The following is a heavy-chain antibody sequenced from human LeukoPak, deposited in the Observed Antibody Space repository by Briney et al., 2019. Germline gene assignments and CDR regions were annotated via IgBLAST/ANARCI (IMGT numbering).Heavy chain of an antibody. CDR1: GGSISSGDYD. CDR3: ARKVLGLMIPRDAFDI. CDR2: IYYSGST. V-gene: IGHV4-30-4*01. D-gene: IGHD3-16*01. J-gene: IGHJ3*02. Sequence: SETLSLTCTVSGGSISSGDYDWSGIRQPPGKGLEWLGYIYYSGSTYYNPSLKSRVTISVDTSKNQFSLKLSSVTAADTAVYYCARKVLGLMIPRDAFDIWGQGTMVTVSS.